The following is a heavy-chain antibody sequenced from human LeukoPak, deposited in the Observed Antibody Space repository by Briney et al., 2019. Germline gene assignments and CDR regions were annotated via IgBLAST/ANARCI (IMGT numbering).Heavy chain of an antibody. Sequence: GGSLRLSCAASGFTVSSNDMSWGRQAPGKGLEWVSVIYSGGSTYYSDSVTGRFTISRDNSKNTLYLQMNSLRAEDTAVYYCARARLYYYDSSGYSEPYAFDIWGQGTMVTVSS. CDR3: ARARLYYYDSSGYSEPYAFDI. CDR2: IYSGGST. CDR1: GFTVSSND. J-gene: IGHJ3*02. V-gene: IGHV3-66*02. D-gene: IGHD3-22*01.